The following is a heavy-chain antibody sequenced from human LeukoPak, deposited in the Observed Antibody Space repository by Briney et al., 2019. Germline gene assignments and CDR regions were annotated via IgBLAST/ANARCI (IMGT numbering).Heavy chain of an antibody. D-gene: IGHD3-10*01. J-gene: IGHJ4*02. CDR2: INHSGST. Sequence: SETLSLTCTVSGGSISSSSYYWGWIRQPPGKGLEWIGEINHSGSTNYNPSLKSRVTISVDTSKNQFSLKLSSVTAADTAVYYCARGPYYYGSGSYYRVRSYFDYWGQGTLVTVSS. V-gene: IGHV4-39*07. CDR3: ARGPYYYGSGSYYRVRSYFDY. CDR1: GGSISSSSYY.